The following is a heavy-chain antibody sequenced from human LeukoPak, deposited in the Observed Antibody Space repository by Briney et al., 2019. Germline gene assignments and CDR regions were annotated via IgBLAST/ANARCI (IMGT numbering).Heavy chain of an antibody. CDR1: GGSVSSGSYY. CDR2: IYYSGST. CDR3: ARDSYYDFWSGSTEYYYYGMDV. Sequence: RASETLSLTCTVSGGSVSSGSYYWSWIRQPPGKGLEWIGHIYYSGSTNYNPSLKSRVTISVDTSKNQFSLKLSSVTAADTAVYYCARDSYYDFWSGSTEYYYYGMDVWGQGTTVTVSS. V-gene: IGHV4-61*01. D-gene: IGHD3-3*01. J-gene: IGHJ6*02.